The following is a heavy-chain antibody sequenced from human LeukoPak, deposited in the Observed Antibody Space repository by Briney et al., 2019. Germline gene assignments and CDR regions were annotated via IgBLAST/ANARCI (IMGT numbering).Heavy chain of an antibody. CDR1: GFTFSSYA. D-gene: IGHD4-17*01. CDR2: ISESGTGT. CDR3: AKGPPGHGDYAY. J-gene: IGHJ4*02. Sequence: PGGSLRLSCAASGFTFSSYAMSWVRQAPGRGLEWVSAISESGTGTYYADSVRGRFTISRDNSKSTLNLQMNSLRAEDTAVYYCAKGPPGHGDYAYWGQGTLVTVSS. V-gene: IGHV3-23*01.